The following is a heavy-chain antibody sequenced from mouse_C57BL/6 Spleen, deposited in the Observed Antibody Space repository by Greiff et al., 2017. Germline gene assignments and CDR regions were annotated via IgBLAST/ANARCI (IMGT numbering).Heavy chain of an antibody. CDR2: IYPGSGST. Sequence: QVQLQQSGAELVKPGASVKMSCKASGYTFTSYWITWVKQRPGQGLEWIGDIYPGSGSTNYNEKFKCKATLTADTSSSTAYMQLSSLTSEDSAVYYCARAIYYGNSSWYFAVWGTGTTVTVSS. CDR1: GYTFTSYW. CDR3: ARAIYYGNSSWYFAV. D-gene: IGHD2-1*01. J-gene: IGHJ1*03. V-gene: IGHV1-55*01.